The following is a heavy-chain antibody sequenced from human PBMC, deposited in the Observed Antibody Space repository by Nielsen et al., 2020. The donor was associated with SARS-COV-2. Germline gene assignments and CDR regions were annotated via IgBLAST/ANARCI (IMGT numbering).Heavy chain of an antibody. CDR1: GYTFPSHY. CDR2: INSSGGRT. V-gene: IGHV1-46*01. CDR3: ARGGLVVVDSFDY. J-gene: IGHJ4*02. Sequence: SVKVSCKTSGYTFPSHYVHWVRQPPGQGLEWMGLINSSGGRTIYAQMFQGRVTVTRDTSTSTVYMELSSLRSEDTAVYYCARGGLVVVDSFDYWGQGTLVTVSS. D-gene: IGHD2-15*01.